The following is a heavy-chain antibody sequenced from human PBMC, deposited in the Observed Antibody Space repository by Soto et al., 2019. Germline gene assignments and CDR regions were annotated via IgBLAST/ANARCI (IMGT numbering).Heavy chain of an antibody. J-gene: IGHJ4*02. CDR3: AKDLGIAVAGTSPAVDY. CDR2: IIPIFGTA. V-gene: IGHV1-69*13. Sequence: GASVKVSCKASGGTFSSYAISWVRQAPGQGLEWMGGIIPIFGTANYAQKFQGRVTITADESKNTLYLQMNSLRAEDTAVYYCAKDLGIAVAGTSPAVDYWGQGTLLTVSS. D-gene: IGHD6-19*01. CDR1: GGTFSSYA.